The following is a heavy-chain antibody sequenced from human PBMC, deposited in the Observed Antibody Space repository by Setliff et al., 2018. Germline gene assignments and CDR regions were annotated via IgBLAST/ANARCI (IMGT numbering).Heavy chain of an antibody. CDR3: ARGSSSSGVDY. CDR2: ISSSNSYI. D-gene: IGHD6-6*01. J-gene: IGHJ4*02. CDR1: GFTFSSYS. V-gene: IGHV3-21*01. Sequence: GGSLRLSCAASGFTFSSYSMNWVRQAPGKGLEWVSYISSSNSYIYYADSVKGRFTISKDNAKNSLYLQMNSLRAEDTAVYYCARGSSSSGVDYWGQGTLVTVSS.